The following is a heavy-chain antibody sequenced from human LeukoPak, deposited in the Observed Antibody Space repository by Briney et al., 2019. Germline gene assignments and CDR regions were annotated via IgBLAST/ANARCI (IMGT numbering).Heavy chain of an antibody. CDR2: INHSGST. V-gene: IGHV4-34*01. CDR3: ARAGAATVDNWFDP. D-gene: IGHD2-15*01. J-gene: IGHJ5*02. Sequence: PSETLSLTCAVYGGSFSGYYWSWIRQPPGKGLEWIGEINHSGSTNYNPSLKSRVTISVDRSKNQFSLKLSSVTAADTAVYYCARAGAATVDNWFDPWGQGTLVTVSS. CDR1: GGSFSGYY.